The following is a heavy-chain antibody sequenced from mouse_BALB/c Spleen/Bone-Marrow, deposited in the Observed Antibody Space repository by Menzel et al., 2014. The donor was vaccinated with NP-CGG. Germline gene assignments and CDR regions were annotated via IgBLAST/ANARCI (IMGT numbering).Heavy chain of an antibody. J-gene: IGHJ3*01. D-gene: IGHD2-4*01. CDR2: ISSGGSYT. Sequence: EVNVVESGGGLVKPGGSLKLSCAASGFTFSSYAMSWVRQTPEKRREWVATISSGGSYTYYPDSVKGRFTISRDNAKNTLYLQMSSLRSEDTAMYYCARKSYYDYDGRPWFAYWGQGTLVTVSA. CDR1: GFTFSSYA. V-gene: IGHV5-9-3*01. CDR3: ARKSYYDYDGRPWFAY.